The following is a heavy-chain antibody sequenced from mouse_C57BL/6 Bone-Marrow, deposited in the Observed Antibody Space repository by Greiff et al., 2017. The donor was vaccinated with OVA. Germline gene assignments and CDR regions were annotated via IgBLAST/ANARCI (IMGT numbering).Heavy chain of an antibody. D-gene: IGHD2-2*01. CDR2: IHPNSGST. Sequence: VQLQQPGAELVKPGASVKLSCKASGYTFTSYWMHWVKQRPGQGLEWIGMIHPNSGSTNYNEKFKSKATLTVDKSSSTAYMQLSSLTSEDSAVYYCARKGGYPYARDYWGQGTSVTVSS. CDR3: ARKGGYPYARDY. CDR1: GYTFTSYW. V-gene: IGHV1-64*01. J-gene: IGHJ4*01.